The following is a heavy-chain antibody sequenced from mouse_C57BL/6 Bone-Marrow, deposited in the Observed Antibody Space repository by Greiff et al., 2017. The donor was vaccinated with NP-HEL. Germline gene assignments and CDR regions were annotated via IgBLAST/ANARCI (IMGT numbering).Heavy chain of an antibody. J-gene: IGHJ3*01. CDR2: ISSGGDYI. CDR3: TRLITPGFAY. Sequence: EVQRVESGEGLVKPGGSLKLSCAASGFTFSSYAMSWVRQTPEKRLEWVAYISSGGDYIYYADTVKGRFTISRDNARNTLYLQMSSLKSEDTAMYYCTRLITPGFAYWGQGTLVTVSA. V-gene: IGHV5-9-1*02. CDR1: GFTFSSYA. D-gene: IGHD1-1*01.